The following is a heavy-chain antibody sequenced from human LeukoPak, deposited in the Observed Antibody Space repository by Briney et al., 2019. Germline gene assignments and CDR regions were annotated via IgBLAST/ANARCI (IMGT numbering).Heavy chain of an antibody. D-gene: IGHD5-18*01. J-gene: IGHJ4*02. CDR3: ATRGYSYGSSGY. CDR2: ISGSGGST. Sequence: PGGSLRLSCAASGFTFSSYAMSWVRQAPGKGLEWVSAISGSGGSTYYADSVKGRFTISRDNSKNTLYLQMNSLRAEDTAVYYCATRGYSYGSSGYWGQGTLVTVSS. V-gene: IGHV3-23*01. CDR1: GFTFSSYA.